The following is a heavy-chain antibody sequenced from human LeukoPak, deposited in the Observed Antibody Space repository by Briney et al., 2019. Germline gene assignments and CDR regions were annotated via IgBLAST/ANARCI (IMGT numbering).Heavy chain of an antibody. Sequence: GGSLRLSCEGAGFTFAEYALHWVRQGPGKGLEWVSLISGDGSKTYYADSVKGRFTISRDNSKFAVYLEMNSVTSEDSGFYYCAKDIARGDWYENEYWGQGTVVTVSS. J-gene: IGHJ4*02. D-gene: IGHD2-21*01. CDR2: ISGDGSKT. V-gene: IGHV3-43*02. CDR1: GFTFAEYA. CDR3: AKDIARGDWYENEY.